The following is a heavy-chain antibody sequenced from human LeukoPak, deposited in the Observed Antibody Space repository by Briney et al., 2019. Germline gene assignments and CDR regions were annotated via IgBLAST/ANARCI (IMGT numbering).Heavy chain of an antibody. J-gene: IGHJ6*02. D-gene: IGHD4-11*01. Sequence: RSLRLSCAASGFTFSSYAMHWVRQAPGKGLEWVAVISYDGSNKYYADSVKGRFTIPRDNSKNTLYLQMNSLRAEDTAVYYCARDPVTATVGYYGMDVWGQGTTVTVSS. CDR3: ARDPVTATVGYYGMDV. CDR2: ISYDGSNK. V-gene: IGHV3-30-3*01. CDR1: GFTFSSYA.